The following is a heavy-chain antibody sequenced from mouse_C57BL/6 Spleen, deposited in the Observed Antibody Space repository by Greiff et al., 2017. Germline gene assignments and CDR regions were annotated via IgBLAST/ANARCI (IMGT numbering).Heavy chain of an antibody. V-gene: IGHV1-54*01. CDR2: VNPGSGGT. Sequence: QVQLQQSGAELVRPGTSVKVSCKASGYAFTNYLIEWVKQRPGQGLAWIGVVNPGSGGTNYNEKFKGKATLTADKSASTAYMQLSSLTSEDSAVYCSARGGEYFDYWGQGTTLTVSS. CDR1: GYAFTNYL. CDR3: ARGGEYFDY. J-gene: IGHJ2*01.